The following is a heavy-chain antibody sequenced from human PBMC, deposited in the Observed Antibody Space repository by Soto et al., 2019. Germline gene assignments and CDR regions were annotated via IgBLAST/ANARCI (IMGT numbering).Heavy chain of an antibody. V-gene: IGHV4-59*02. J-gene: IGHJ5*02. CDR1: GASVSHGY. CDR2: MYFGGSF. Sequence: QMQLQASGPGLVKPSETLSLTCNVSGASVSHGYWSWIRQPPGKGLEWIGFMYFGGSFNYNPSLPRRATISVETSMNQFSRKLPSVTASDTAVYYCARSYYDSTGFAVDPWGQGTLVTVSS. CDR3: ARSYYDSTGFAVDP. D-gene: IGHD3-22*01.